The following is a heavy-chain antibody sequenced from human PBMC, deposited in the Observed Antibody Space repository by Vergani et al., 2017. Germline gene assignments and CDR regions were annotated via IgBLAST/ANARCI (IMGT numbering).Heavy chain of an antibody. D-gene: IGHD2-2*01. CDR3: AREGVGVYCSSTSCFPVWFDP. CDR2: INPNRGGT. J-gene: IGHJ5*02. Sequence: QVQLVQSGAEVKKPGASVKVSCKASGYTFTGYYMHWVRQAPGQGLEWMGWINPNRGGTNYAQKFQGRVTMTRDTSISTAYMELSSLRSEDTAVYYCAREGVGVYCSSTSCFPVWFDPWGQGTLVTVSS. CDR1: GYTFTGYY. V-gene: IGHV1-2*02.